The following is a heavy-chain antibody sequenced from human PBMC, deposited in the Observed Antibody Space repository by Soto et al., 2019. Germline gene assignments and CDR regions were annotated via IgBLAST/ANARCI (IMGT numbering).Heavy chain of an antibody. J-gene: IGHJ6*02. V-gene: IGHV6-1*01. CDR3: ARVLPIAVAGTASYYGMDV. D-gene: IGHD6-19*01. CDR2: TYYRSKWYN. Sequence: SQTLSLTCAISGDSVSSNSAAWNWIRQSPSRGLEWLGRTYYRSKWYNDYAVSVKSRITINPDTSKNQFSLQLNSVTPEDTAVYYCARVLPIAVAGTASYYGMDVWGQGTTVTSP. CDR1: GDSVSSNSAA.